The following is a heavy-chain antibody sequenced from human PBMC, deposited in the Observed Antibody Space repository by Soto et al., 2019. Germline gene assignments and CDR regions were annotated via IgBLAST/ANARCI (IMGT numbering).Heavy chain of an antibody. CDR3: AKSMVRGVVYYYGMDV. CDR1: GFTFSSYA. D-gene: IGHD3-10*01. Sequence: GGSLRLSCAASGFTFSSYAMSWDRQAPGKGLEWVSAISGSGGSTYYADSVKSRFTISRDNSKNTLYLQMNSLRAEDTAVYYCAKSMVRGVVYYYGMDVWGQGTTVTVSS. V-gene: IGHV3-23*01. J-gene: IGHJ6*02. CDR2: ISGSGGST.